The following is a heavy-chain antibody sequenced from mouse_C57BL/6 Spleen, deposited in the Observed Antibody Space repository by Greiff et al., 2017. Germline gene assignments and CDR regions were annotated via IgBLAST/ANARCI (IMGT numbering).Heavy chain of an antibody. CDR2: ISSGSSTI. D-gene: IGHD2-4*01. Sequence: EVMLVESGGGLVKPGGSLKLSCAASGFTFSDYGMHWVRQAPEKGLEWVAYISSGSSTIYYADTVKGRFTISRDNAKNTLFLQMTSLRSDDTAMYYCARGGNYYDSSWFAYWGQGTLVTVSA. CDR3: ARGGNYYDSSWFAY. V-gene: IGHV5-17*01. CDR1: GFTFSDYG. J-gene: IGHJ3*01.